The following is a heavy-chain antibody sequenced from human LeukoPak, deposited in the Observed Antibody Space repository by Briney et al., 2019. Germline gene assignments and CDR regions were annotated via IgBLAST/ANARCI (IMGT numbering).Heavy chain of an antibody. V-gene: IGHV3-30-3*01. CDR1: GFTFSSYA. Sequence: GGSLRLSCAASGFTFSSYAMHWVRQAPGKGLEWVGVISYDGSNKYYADSVKGRFTISRDNSKNTLYLQMNSLRAEDTAVYYCAKDQRGYFDLWGRGTLVTVSS. CDR2: ISYDGSNK. CDR3: AKDQRGYFDL. J-gene: IGHJ2*01.